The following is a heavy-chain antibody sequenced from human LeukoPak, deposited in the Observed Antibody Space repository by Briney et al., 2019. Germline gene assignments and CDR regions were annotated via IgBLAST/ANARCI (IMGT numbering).Heavy chain of an antibody. CDR1: GGTFSSYA. CDR2: IIPIFGTA. Sequence: GASVKVSCKASGGTFSSYAISWVRQAPGQGLEWMGGIIPIFGTANYAQKFQGRVTITADESTSTAYMELSSLRSEDTAVYYCARSKVVPAATYWFDPWGQGTLVTVSS. V-gene: IGHV1-69*13. CDR3: ARSKVVPAATYWFDP. J-gene: IGHJ5*02. D-gene: IGHD2-2*01.